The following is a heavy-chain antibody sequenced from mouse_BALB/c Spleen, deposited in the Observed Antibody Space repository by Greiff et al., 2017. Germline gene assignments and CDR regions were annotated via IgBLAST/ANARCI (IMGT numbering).Heavy chain of an antibody. J-gene: IGHJ3*01. CDR2: IDPFNGGT. V-gene: IGHV1S135*01. CDR1: GYSFTSYY. CDR3: ASCTGTAFAY. Sequence: VKLQQSGPELLKPGASVKISCKASGYSFTSYYMHWVKQSHGKGLEWIGYIDPFNGGTSYNQKFKGKATLTVDKSSSTAYMHLSSLTSEDSAVYYCASCTGTAFAYWGQGTLVTVSA. D-gene: IGHD3-1*01.